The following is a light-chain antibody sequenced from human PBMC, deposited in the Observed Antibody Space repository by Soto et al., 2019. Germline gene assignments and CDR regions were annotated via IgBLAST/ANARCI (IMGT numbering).Light chain of an antibody. Sequence: EVLMTQSPATLSVSPGERATLSCRASQSVSGKLAWYQQKPGQAPRLLIYDASTRATGIPARFSGSGSGTEFTLTISSLQSEDFAVYYCQQYNNWPPFTFGPGTKVDIK. V-gene: IGKV3-15*01. CDR3: QQYNNWPPFT. CDR1: QSVSGK. CDR2: DAS. J-gene: IGKJ3*01.